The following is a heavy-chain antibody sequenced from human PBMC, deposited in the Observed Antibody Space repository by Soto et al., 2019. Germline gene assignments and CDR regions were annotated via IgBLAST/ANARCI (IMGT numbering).Heavy chain of an antibody. CDR3: ARCWQTVTGTYDY. CDR1: CGSISSVNYY. J-gene: IGHJ4*01. Sequence: QVQLQESGPGLVKPSQTLSLTCRVYCGSISSVNYYWHWIRQQPGKGLEWIGYIFYSGSTYYNPSLKSRVTISVDTSKSTFSLKLGSGTAADTAGYYGARCWQTVTGTYDYWGHGTLVTVSS. D-gene: IGHD1-1*01. V-gene: IGHV4-31*03. CDR2: IFYSGST.